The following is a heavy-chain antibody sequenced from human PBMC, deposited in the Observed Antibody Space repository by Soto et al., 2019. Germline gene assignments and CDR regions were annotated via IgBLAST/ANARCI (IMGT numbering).Heavy chain of an antibody. CDR3: ARDVVVVVKAYPRYGMDV. CDR2: ISYDGSNK. J-gene: IGHJ6*02. V-gene: IGHV3-30-3*01. CDR1: GFTFSSYA. Sequence: GGSLRLSCAASGFTFSSYAMHWVRQAPGKGLEWVAVISYDGSNKYYADSVKGRFTISRDNSKNTLYLQMNSLRAEDTAVYYCARDVVVVVKAYPRYGMDVWGPGTTVTVSS. D-gene: IGHD2-2*01.